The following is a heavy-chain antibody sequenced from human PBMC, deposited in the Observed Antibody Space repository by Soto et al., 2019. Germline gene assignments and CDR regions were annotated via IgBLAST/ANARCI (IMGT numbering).Heavy chain of an antibody. CDR3: ARDHNFVRDH. D-gene: IGHD1-1*01. CDR2: ISGDNDRT. V-gene: IGHV1-18*01. CDR1: GYTFTSYG. J-gene: IGHJ4*02. Sequence: QVQLVQSGAEVEKPGASVKVSCKASGYTFTSYGISWVRQAPRQGLEWMGWISGDNDRTNYPQKLQGRVTMTTDTSTSTAYMELRSLRSDDTAVYYCARDHNFVRDHWGQGTLVTVSS.